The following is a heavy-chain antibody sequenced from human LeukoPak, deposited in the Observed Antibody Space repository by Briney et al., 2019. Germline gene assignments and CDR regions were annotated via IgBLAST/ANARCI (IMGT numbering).Heavy chain of an antibody. V-gene: IGHV1-46*01. D-gene: IGHD6-13*01. CDR2: INPSGGST. CDR1: GYTFTGYY. J-gene: IGHJ5*02. Sequence: AAVKVSCKASGYTFTGYYMHWVRQAPGQGLEWMGIINPSGGSTSYAQKFQGRVTMTRDTSPSTVYMELSSLRSEDTAVYYCARDGGRGIAAAGTVLGWFDPWGQGTLVTVSS. CDR3: ARDGGRGIAAAGTVLGWFDP.